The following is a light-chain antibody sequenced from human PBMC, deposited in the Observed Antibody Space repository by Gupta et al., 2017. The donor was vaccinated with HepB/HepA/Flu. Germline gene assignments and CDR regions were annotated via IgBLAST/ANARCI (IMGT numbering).Light chain of an antibody. V-gene: IGLV3-19*01. CDR3: NSRDSSGNHEV. CDR2: AKN. J-gene: IGLJ1*01. Sequence: SSALTQDPAVSVALGPTVRITCQGDSLRTYSASWFQQKPGQAPLLVIYAKNNRPSGIPDRFSGSGSGDTASLTITGAQAEDEADYYCNSRDSSGNHEVFATGTKVTVL. CDR1: SLRTYS.